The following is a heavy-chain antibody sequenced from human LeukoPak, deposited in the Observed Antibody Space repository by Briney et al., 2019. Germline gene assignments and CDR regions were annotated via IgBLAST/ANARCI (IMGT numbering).Heavy chain of an antibody. J-gene: IGHJ4*02. D-gene: IGHD4-17*01. Sequence: VASVKVSCKASGGTFSSYAISWVRQAPGQGLEWMGGIIPIFGTANYAQKFQGRVTITADESTSTAYMELSSLRSEDTAVYYCARRARSGDYHIFDYWGQGTLVTVSS. CDR2: IIPIFGTA. CDR1: GGTFSSYA. V-gene: IGHV1-69*13. CDR3: ARRARSGDYHIFDY.